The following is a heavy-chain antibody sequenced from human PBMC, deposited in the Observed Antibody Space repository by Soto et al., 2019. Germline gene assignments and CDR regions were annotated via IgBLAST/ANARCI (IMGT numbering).Heavy chain of an antibody. J-gene: IGHJ5*02. CDR3: TRDASRDSSARGWFDP. Sequence: GPLKLTCADSGLRFLSFTMIWVRQAHGKGLEWVSTISSNSAYIYYTDALRGRFTISRDNAKNSLHLQMNSLRAEDTAVYYCTRDASRDSSARGWFDPWGPGTLVTVSS. CDR2: ISSNSAYI. D-gene: IGHD6-13*01. V-gene: IGHV3-21*01. CDR1: GLRFLSFT.